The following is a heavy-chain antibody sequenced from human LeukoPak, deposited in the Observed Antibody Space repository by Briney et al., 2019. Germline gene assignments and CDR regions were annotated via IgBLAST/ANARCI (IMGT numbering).Heavy chain of an antibody. V-gene: IGHV4-39*01. CDR3: ARQPLDYFDY. CDR1: GGSISSSNYY. Sequence: QLQLQESGPGLVKPSETLSLTCTVSGGSISSSNYYWGWIRQPPGKGLEWIGSIYYSGSTYYNPSLKSRVTISVDTSKNQFSLKLSSVTAADTAVYYCARQPLDYFDYWGQGTLVTVSS. CDR2: IYYSGST. J-gene: IGHJ4*02.